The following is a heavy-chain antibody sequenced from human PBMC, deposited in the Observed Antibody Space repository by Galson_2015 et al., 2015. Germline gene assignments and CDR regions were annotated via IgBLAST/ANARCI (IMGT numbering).Heavy chain of an antibody. D-gene: IGHD2-21*02. J-gene: IGHJ6*02. CDR2: IRAYNGNT. CDR1: GYTFTSYG. CDR3: ARDHCGGDCRYYYYYGMDV. V-gene: IGHV1-18*04. Sequence: SVKVSCKASGYTFTSYGISWVRQAPGQGLEWMGWIRAYNGNTNYAQKLQGRVTMTTDTSTSTAYMELRSLRSDDTAVYYCARDHCGGDCRYYYYYGMDVWGQGTTVTVSS.